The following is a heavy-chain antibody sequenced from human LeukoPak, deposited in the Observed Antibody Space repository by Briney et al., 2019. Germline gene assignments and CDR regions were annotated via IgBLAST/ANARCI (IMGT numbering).Heavy chain of an antibody. CDR1: GYTFTGYY. Sequence: ASVKVSCKASGYTFTGYYMHWVRQAPGQGLEWMGWINPNCGGTNYAQKFQGRVTMTRDTSISTAYMELSRLRSDDTAVYYCARLGRDGYKRNWFDPWGQGTLVTVSS. CDR3: ARLGRDGYKRNWFDP. CDR2: INPNCGGT. V-gene: IGHV1-2*02. J-gene: IGHJ5*02. D-gene: IGHD5-24*01.